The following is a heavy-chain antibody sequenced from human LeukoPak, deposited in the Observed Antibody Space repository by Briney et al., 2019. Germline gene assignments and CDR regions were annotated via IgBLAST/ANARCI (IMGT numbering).Heavy chain of an antibody. V-gene: IGHV1-2*02. D-gene: IGHD3-16*02. Sequence: ASVKVSCKASGYTFTGYYMHWVRQAPGQGLEWMGWINPNSGGTNYAQKFQGRVTMTRDTSISTAYMELSRLRSDDTAVYYCARDTAMITFGGVIEYYYYMDVWGKGTTVTVSS. CDR1: GYTFTGYY. CDR3: ARDTAMITFGGVIEYYYYMDV. J-gene: IGHJ6*03. CDR2: INPNSGGT.